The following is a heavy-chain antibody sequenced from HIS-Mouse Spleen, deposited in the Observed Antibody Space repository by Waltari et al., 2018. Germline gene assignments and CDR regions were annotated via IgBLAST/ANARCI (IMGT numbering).Heavy chain of an antibody. CDR2: IYYSGST. CDR1: GGSISRSSYH. CDR3: AREIPYSSSWYDWYFDL. J-gene: IGHJ2*01. Sequence: QLQLQESGPGLVKPSETLSLTSTVSGGSISRSSYHWGWIRQPPGKGLEWIGSIYYSGSTYYNPSLKSRVTISVDTSKNQFSLKLSSVTAADTAVYYCAREIPYSSSWYDWYFDLWGRGTLVTVSS. V-gene: IGHV4-39*07. D-gene: IGHD6-13*01.